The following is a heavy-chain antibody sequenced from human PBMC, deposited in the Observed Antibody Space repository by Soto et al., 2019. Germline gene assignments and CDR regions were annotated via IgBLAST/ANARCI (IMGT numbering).Heavy chain of an antibody. Sequence: GGSLRLSCAASGFTFSSYAMSWVRQAPGKGLEWVSAISGSGGSTYYADSVKGRFTISRDNSKNTPYLQMNSLRAEDTAVYYCAKPPHRGDSPFYFDYWGQGTLVTVSS. J-gene: IGHJ4*02. CDR2: ISGSGGST. V-gene: IGHV3-23*01. D-gene: IGHD4-17*01. CDR1: GFTFSSYA. CDR3: AKPPHRGDSPFYFDY.